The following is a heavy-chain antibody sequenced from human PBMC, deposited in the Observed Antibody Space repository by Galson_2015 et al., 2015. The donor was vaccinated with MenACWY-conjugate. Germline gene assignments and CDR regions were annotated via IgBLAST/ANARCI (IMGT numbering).Heavy chain of an antibody. J-gene: IGHJ4*02. CDR2: ISYGGSNK. CDR3: AKDGGDIVVVVAATKQYYFDY. CDR1: GFTFSSYG. V-gene: IGHV3-30*18. Sequence: SLRLSCAASGFTFSSYGMHWVRQAPGRGLEWVAVISYGGSNKYYADSVKGRFTISRDNSKNTLYLQMNSLRAEDTAVYYCAKDGGDIVVVVAATKQYYFDYWGQGTLVTVSS. D-gene: IGHD2-15*01.